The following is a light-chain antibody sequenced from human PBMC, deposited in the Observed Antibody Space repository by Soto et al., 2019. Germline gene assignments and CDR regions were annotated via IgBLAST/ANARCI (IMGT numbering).Light chain of an antibody. Sequence: DIQMTQSSSTLSASVGDRVTITCRASQSIGSWLAWYQQKPGKAPNLLIYKASSLESGVPSRFSGSGSGTEFTLTISSLQPDDFATYYCQQYNSWWTFGQGTKVEIK. J-gene: IGKJ1*01. CDR1: QSIGSW. V-gene: IGKV1-5*03. CDR3: QQYNSWWT. CDR2: KAS.